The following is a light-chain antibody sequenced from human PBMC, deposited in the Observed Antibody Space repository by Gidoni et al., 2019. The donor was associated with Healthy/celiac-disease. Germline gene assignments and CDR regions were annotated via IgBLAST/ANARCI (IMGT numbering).Light chain of an antibody. Sequence: DIQMTQSPSSLSASVGDRVTITCQASQSISSYLNWYQQKPGNAPKLLIYAASSLQSGVPSRFSGSASGTDFTLTISRLPPEDFATYYCQQSYSTPYTFGQGTKLEIK. CDR3: QQSYSTPYT. J-gene: IGKJ2*01. CDR2: AAS. CDR1: QSISSY. V-gene: IGKV1-39*01.